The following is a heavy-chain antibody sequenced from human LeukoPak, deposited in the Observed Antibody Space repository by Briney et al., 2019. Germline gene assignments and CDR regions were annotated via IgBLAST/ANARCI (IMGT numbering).Heavy chain of an antibody. CDR2: IYSGGSV. CDR3: ARGLGTNYGGYCTGGGCPVY. CDR1: TLSVGGSF. V-gene: IGHV3-66*01. J-gene: IGHJ4*02. Sequence: GGSLRLSCVNSTLSVGGSFVSWVRQAPGKGLEWVSVIYSGGSVYSADSVKGRFTISRDYSDNTVYLQMNSLRVEDTAVYYCARGLGTNYGGYCTGGGCPVYWGQGTLVTVSS. D-gene: IGHD2-8*02.